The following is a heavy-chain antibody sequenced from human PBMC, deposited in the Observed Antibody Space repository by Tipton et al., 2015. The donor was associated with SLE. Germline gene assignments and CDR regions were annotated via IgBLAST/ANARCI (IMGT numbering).Heavy chain of an antibody. D-gene: IGHD2-15*01. CDR1: GGSISSGGYY. V-gene: IGHV4-31*03. Sequence: TLSLTCTVSGGSISSGGYYWSWIRQHPGKGLEWIGYIYYSGSTYYNPSLKSRVTISVDTSKNQFSLKLSSVTAADTAVYYCARGKGTYCSGGSCDGNWGQGTLVTVSS. J-gene: IGHJ4*02. CDR2: IYYSGST. CDR3: ARGKGTYCSGGSCDGN.